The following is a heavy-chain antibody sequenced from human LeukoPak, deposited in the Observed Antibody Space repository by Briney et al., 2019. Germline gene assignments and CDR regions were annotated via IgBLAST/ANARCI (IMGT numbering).Heavy chain of an antibody. CDR1: GGSFSGYY. CDR2: INHSGST. D-gene: IGHD6-19*01. V-gene: IGHV4-34*01. Sequence: PSETLSLTCAVYGGSFSGYYWSWIRQPPGKGLEWIGEINHSGSTNYNPSLKSRVTISVDTSKNRFSLKLSSVTAADTAVYYCARVLESSGWYFDYWGQGTLVTVSS. J-gene: IGHJ4*02. CDR3: ARVLESSGWYFDY.